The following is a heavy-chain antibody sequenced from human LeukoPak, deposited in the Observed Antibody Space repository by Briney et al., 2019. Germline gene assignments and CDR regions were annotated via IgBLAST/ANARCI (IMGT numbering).Heavy chain of an antibody. V-gene: IGHV4-4*07. CDR3: ARDSPRYCSGGSCYSYMSAFDI. D-gene: IGHD2-15*01. CDR2: IYTSGST. Sequence: PSETLSLTCTVSGGSISSYYWSWIRQPAGKGLEWIGRIYTSGSTNYNPSLKSRVTMSVDTSKNQFSLKRSSVTAAATAVYYCARDSPRYCSGGSCYSYMSAFDIWGQGTMVTVSS. CDR1: GGSISSYY. J-gene: IGHJ3*02.